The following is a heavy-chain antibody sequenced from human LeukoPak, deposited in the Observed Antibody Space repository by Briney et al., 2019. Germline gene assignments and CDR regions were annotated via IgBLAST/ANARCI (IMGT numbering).Heavy chain of an antibody. CDR2: ISYSGGST. Sequence: GGSLRLSCAASGFSFSNYVMSWVRQAPGKGLEWVSAISYSGGSTFYADSVKGRFTISRDNSKNTLYLQMNSLRAEDAAVYYCAKDQGDTAMVSYYWGQGTLVTVSS. CDR3: AKDQGDTAMVSYY. D-gene: IGHD5-18*01. V-gene: IGHV3-23*01. J-gene: IGHJ4*02. CDR1: GFSFSNYV.